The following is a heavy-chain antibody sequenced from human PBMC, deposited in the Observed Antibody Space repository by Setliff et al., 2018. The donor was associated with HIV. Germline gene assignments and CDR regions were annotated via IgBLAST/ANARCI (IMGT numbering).Heavy chain of an antibody. J-gene: IGHJ4*02. V-gene: IGHV4-39*01. Sequence: SETLSLTCAVYNVAISSNSYYWGWIRQPPGKGLEWIGSISESGTTYYSPSLKNRVTISVDTSRNRFSLKLGSVSASDTANYYCARQPLYFGEPYYFDYWGLGTLVTVSS. D-gene: IGHD3-10*01. CDR3: ARQPLYFGEPYYFDY. CDR2: ISESGTT. CDR1: NVAISSNSYY.